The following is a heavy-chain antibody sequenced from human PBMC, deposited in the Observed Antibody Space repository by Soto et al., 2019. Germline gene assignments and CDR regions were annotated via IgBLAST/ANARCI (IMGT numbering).Heavy chain of an antibody. Sequence: QVQLQETGPGLVKPSQTLSLTCTVSGGPITNSWSWIRQHPGKGLEWIGYIYDSGSTYYNPSLKSRVTMSLDTSKNQLSLKLTSVTAADTAVYYCARVNLDYVTGMDVWGQGTTVTVSS. D-gene: IGHD4-17*01. CDR3: ARVNLDYVTGMDV. J-gene: IGHJ6*02. V-gene: IGHV4-31*03. CDR2: IYDSGST. CDR1: GGPITNS.